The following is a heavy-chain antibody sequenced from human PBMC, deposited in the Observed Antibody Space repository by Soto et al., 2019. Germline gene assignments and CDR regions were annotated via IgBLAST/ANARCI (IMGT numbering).Heavy chain of an antibody. J-gene: IGHJ5*01. CDR2: VHISGHS. CDR3: ARVRQGCSSNNCYFDP. CDR1: GGSVRAPDW. D-gene: IGHD1-1*01. Sequence: QVHLQESGPGLVAPSGTLSLTCTLSGGSVRAPDWWSWVRQSPDKGLEWSVEVHISGHSNYNPSLRSRVSVSIDSSKNQFYLNLNSVTAADTAIYYCARVRQGCSSNNCYFDPWGQGTQVTISS. V-gene: IGHV4-4*02.